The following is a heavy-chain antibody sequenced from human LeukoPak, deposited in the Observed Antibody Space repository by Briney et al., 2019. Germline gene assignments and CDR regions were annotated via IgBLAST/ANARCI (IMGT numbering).Heavy chain of an antibody. CDR1: GFTFSDYW. CDR2: IGQDGSKK. V-gene: IGHV3-7*01. D-gene: IGHD1-1*01. Sequence: GGSLRLSCAASGFTFSDYWMTWVRQAPGKGLEWVVYIGQDGSKKNYVDSVKGRFTISRDNAKNSLHLQMNSLRAEDTAVYYCARTDDYAFDLWGQGTMVTVSS. J-gene: IGHJ3*01. CDR3: ARTDDYAFDL.